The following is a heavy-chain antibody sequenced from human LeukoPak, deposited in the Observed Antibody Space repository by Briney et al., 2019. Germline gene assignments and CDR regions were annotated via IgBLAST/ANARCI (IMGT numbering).Heavy chain of an antibody. J-gene: IGHJ4*02. CDR1: GFTFSNAW. D-gene: IGHD2-2*02. V-gene: IGHV3-15*01. Sequence: GGSLRLSCAASGFTFSNAWMSWVRQAPGKGLEWVGRIKSKTDGGTTDYAAPVKGRFTISRDDSKNTLYLQMNSLKTEDTAVYNCTTDLDCSSTSCYTPSYWGQGTLVTVSS. CDR2: IKSKTDGGTT. CDR3: TTDLDCSSTSCYTPSY.